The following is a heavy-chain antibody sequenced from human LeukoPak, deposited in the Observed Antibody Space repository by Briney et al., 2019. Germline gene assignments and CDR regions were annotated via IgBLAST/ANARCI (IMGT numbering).Heavy chain of an antibody. Sequence: GGSLRLCCAASGFTFSDFSMTWVRQAPGKGLEWVSSIDHAGTNAGTYYADSVKGRFTISRDKSKNTLCLQLNSLRADDTAVYYCAKNWGPLDMRGQGTMVTVSS. CDR2: IDHAGTNAGT. D-gene: IGHD3-16*01. J-gene: IGHJ3*02. V-gene: IGHV3-23*03. CDR3: AKNWGPLDM. CDR1: GFTFSDFS.